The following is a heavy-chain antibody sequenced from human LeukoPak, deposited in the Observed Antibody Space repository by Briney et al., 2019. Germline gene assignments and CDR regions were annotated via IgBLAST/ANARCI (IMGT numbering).Heavy chain of an antibody. D-gene: IGHD6-6*01. V-gene: IGHV3-30-3*01. J-gene: IGHJ4*02. CDR2: ISYDGSNK. CDR1: GFTFSSYA. CDR3: AREGSSYYFDY. Sequence: GRSLRLSCAASGFTFSSYAMHWVRQAPGKGLEWVAVISYDGSNKYYADSVKGRFTISRDNSKNTLYLQMNGLRAEDTAVYYCAREGSSYYFDYWGQGTLVTVSS.